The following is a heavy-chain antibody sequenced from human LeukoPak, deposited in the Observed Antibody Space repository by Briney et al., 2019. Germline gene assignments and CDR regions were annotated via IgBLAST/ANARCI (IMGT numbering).Heavy chain of an antibody. CDR2: ISWNSGSI. D-gene: IGHD6-19*01. CDR1: GFTFDDYA. J-gene: IGHJ4*02. Sequence: GGSLRLSCAASGFTFDDYAMHWVRQAPGKGLEWVSGISWNSGSIGYADSVKGRFTISRDNAKNSLYLQMNSLRAEDTALYYCAKDSYSRGRGPKRDWGQGTLVTVSS. CDR3: AKDSYSRGRGPKRD. V-gene: IGHV3-9*01.